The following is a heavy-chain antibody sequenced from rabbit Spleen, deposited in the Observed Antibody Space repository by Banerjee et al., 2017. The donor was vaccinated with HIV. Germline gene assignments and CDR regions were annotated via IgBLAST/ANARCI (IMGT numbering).Heavy chain of an antibody. Sequence: QLTETGGGLVQPGGSLTLSCKASGIDFTKYYITWVRQAPGKGLEWIGIIYPAKGSTDYASWVNGRFTISSDNAQSTVDLKMTSLTAADTATYFCARDTSSSFSSYGMDLWGPGTLVTVS. D-gene: IGHD1-1*01. CDR3: ARDTSSSFSSYGMDL. J-gene: IGHJ6*01. CDR2: IYPAKGST. CDR1: GIDFTKYY. V-gene: IGHV1S7*01.